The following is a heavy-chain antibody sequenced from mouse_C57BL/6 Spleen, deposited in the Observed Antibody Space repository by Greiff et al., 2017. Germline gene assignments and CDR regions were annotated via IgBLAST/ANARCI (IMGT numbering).Heavy chain of an antibody. CDR2: ISSGSSTI. CDR3: ARGSTYVLAY. CDR1: GFTFSDYG. Sequence: EVKLMESGGGLVKPGGSLKLSCAASGFTFSDYGMHWVRQAPEKRLEWVAYISSGSSTIYYADTVKGRFTISRDNAKNTLFLQMTSLRSEDTAMXYCARGSTYVLAYWGQGTHLTVSS. J-gene: IGHJ2*01. V-gene: IGHV5-17*01. D-gene: IGHD1-1*01.